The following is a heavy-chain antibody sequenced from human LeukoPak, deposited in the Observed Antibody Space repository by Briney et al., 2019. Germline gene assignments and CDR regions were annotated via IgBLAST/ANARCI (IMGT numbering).Heavy chain of an antibody. Sequence: PGGSLRLSCAASGFTFSSYSMNWVCQAPGKGLEWVSSISSSSSYIYYADSVKGRFTISRDNAKNSLYLQMNSLRAEDTAVYYCARDVYYYDSSGYYYSHYFDYWGQGTLVTVSS. CDR2: ISSSSSYI. CDR1: GFTFSSYS. V-gene: IGHV3-21*01. J-gene: IGHJ4*02. CDR3: ARDVYYYDSSGYYYSHYFDY. D-gene: IGHD3-22*01.